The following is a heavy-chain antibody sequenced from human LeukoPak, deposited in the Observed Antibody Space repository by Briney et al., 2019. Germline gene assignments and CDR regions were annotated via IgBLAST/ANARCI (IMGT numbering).Heavy chain of an antibody. Sequence: GGSLRLSCAASGFTFDDYGMSWVRQAPGKGLEWVSAISGSGGSTYYADSVKGGFTISRDNSKNTLYLQMNSLRAEDTAVYYCAKSPFGDYYMDVWAKGTTVTVSS. V-gene: IGHV3-23*01. J-gene: IGHJ6*03. CDR1: GFTFDDYG. D-gene: IGHD3-16*01. CDR2: ISGSGGST. CDR3: AKSPFGDYYMDV.